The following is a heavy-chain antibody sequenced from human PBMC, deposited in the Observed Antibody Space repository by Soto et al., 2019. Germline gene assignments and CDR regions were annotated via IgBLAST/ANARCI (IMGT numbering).Heavy chain of an antibody. CDR2: VSAYNRNT. J-gene: IGHJ4*02. D-gene: IGHD2-2*01. Sequence: QVQLVQSGVEVKKPGASVKVSCQASGYTFTNYRITWLRQAPGQGLEWMGWVSAYNRNTNYAQRFQDRVTMTTDTSTRTAYMELRNLKSDDTAIYFCARKRQYEPLLYWGQGTLVTVSS. CDR1: GYTFTNYR. V-gene: IGHV1-18*01. CDR3: ARKRQYEPLLY.